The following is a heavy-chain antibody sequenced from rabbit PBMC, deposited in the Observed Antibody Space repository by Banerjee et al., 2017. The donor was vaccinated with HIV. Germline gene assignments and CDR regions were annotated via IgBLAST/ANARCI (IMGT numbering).Heavy chain of an antibody. CDR1: GFSFSNNYY. V-gene: IGHV1S40*01. CDR3: ARAYAGAAGYGYGRGFNL. CDR2: IYAGSSGST. J-gene: IGHJ4*01. Sequence: QSLEESGGDLVKPGASLTLTCTASGFSFSNNYYICWVRQAPGKGLEWIACIYAGSSGSTYYASWAKGRFTISKTSSTTVTLQMTSLTAADTATYFCARAYAGAAGYGYGRGFNLWGPGTLVTVS. D-gene: IGHD6-1*01.